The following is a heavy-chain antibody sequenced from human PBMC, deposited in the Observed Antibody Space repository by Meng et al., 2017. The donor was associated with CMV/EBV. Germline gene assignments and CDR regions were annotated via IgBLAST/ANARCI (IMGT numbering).Heavy chain of an antibody. CDR3: AKVGSGSYWYYFDY. D-gene: IGHD1-26*01. V-gene: IGHV3-20*04. J-gene: IGHJ4*02. CDR2: INWNGDST. CDR1: GFTFDDYG. Sequence: LSLTCAASGFTFDDYGMSWVRQAPGKGLEWVSGINWNGDSTGYAVSVKGRFTISRDNAKKSLYLQMNSLRAEDTALYYCAKVGSGSYWYYFDYWGQGTLVTVSS.